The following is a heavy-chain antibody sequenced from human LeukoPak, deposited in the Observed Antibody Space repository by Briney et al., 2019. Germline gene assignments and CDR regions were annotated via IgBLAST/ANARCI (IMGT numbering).Heavy chain of an antibody. V-gene: IGHV4-61*02. J-gene: IGHJ4*02. CDR1: GGSISSGSYY. D-gene: IGHD7-27*01. CDR2: IYTSGST. CDR3: ARTPNWGIGFIDY. Sequence: PSETLSLTCTVSGGSISSGSYYWSWIRQPAGKGLEWIGRIYTSGSTNYNPSLKSRVTISVDTSKNQFSLKLSSVTAADTAVYYCARTPNWGIGFIDYWGQGTLVTVSS.